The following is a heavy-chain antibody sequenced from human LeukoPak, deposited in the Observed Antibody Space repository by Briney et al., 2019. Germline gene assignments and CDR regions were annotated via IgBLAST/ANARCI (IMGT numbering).Heavy chain of an antibody. CDR3: AKGRVIMSVGYFDY. D-gene: IGHD3-3*01. Sequence: GGSLTLSCGASGFTFSSYAMSWVRQAPGKGLEWVSAISGSGGSTYYADSVKGRFTISRDNSKNTLYLQMNSLRAEDTAVYYCAKGRVIMSVGYFDYWGQGTLVTVSS. CDR1: GFTFSSYA. CDR2: ISGSGGST. V-gene: IGHV3-23*01. J-gene: IGHJ4*02.